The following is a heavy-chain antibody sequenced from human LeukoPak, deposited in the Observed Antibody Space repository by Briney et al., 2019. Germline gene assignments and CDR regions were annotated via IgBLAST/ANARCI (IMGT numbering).Heavy chain of an antibody. CDR2: TYYRSRWYN. V-gene: IGHV6-1*01. D-gene: IGHD6-19*01. CDR3: ARDFGTTGWHTFDY. Sequence: SQTLSLTCVVSGDSVSSKNGAWNWIRQSPSRGLEWLGRTYYRSRWYNDYAESMEGRMTISQDTSKNQYSLHLNSVTPDDTAVYYCARDFGTTGWHTFDYWGQGTLVTVSS. CDR1: GDSVSSKNGA. J-gene: IGHJ4*02.